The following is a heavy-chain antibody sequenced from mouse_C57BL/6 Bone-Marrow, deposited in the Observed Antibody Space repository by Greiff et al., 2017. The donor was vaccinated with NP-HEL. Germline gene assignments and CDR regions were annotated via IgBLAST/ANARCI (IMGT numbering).Heavy chain of an antibody. V-gene: IGHV5-4*03. J-gene: IGHJ2*02. Sequence: EVKLMESGGGLVKPGGSLKLSCAASGFTFSSYAMSWVRQTPEKRLEWVATISDGGSYTYYPHNVKGRFTISRDNAKNNLYLQMSHLKSEDTAMYYCESRRAKDFDYWGQGTSLTVSS. D-gene: IGHD3-3*01. CDR1: GFTFSSYA. CDR2: ISDGGSYT. CDR3: ESRRAKDFDY.